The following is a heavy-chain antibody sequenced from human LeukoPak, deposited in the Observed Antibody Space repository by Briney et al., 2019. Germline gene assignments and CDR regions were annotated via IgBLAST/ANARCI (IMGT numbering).Heavy chain of an antibody. Sequence: PSETLSLTCKVSGYPIGLDYYWVWIRQAPGRGLQWNGGFHRGRIQYNSALKSRVTISIDSSKNQFSLRMWPVTAADTAFYFCARAPSSYESGNGYPNLGWLDPWGQGALVTVSS. CDR1: GYPIGLDYY. V-gene: IGHV4-38-2*02. D-gene: IGHD5-24*01. J-gene: IGHJ5*02. CDR3: ARAPSSYESGNGYPNLGWLDP. CDR2: FHRGRI.